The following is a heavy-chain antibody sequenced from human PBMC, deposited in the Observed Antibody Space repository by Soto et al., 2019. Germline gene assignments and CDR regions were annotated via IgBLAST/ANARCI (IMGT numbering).Heavy chain of an antibody. Sequence: SLRLSCAASGFTFSSYSMNWVRQAPGKGLEWVSYISSSSSTIYYADSVKGRFTISRDNAKNSLYLQMNSLRAEDTAVYYCARADSGYAHGYYYYGMDVWGQGTTVTAP. V-gene: IGHV3-48*01. J-gene: IGHJ6*02. CDR2: ISSSSSTI. D-gene: IGHD5-12*01. CDR1: GFTFSSYS. CDR3: ARADSGYAHGYYYYGMDV.